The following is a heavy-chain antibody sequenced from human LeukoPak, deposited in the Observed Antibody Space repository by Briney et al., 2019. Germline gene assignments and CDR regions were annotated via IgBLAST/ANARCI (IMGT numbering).Heavy chain of an antibody. V-gene: IGHV1-69*06. Sequence: ASVKVSCKASGGTFSSYAISWVRQAPGQGLEWMGGIIPIFGTANYAQKFQGRVTMTEDTPTDTAYMELSSLRSEDTAVYYCATAAHYNWFDPWGQGTLVTVSS. J-gene: IGHJ5*02. CDR2: IIPIFGTA. CDR3: ATAAHYNWFDP. CDR1: GGTFSSYA.